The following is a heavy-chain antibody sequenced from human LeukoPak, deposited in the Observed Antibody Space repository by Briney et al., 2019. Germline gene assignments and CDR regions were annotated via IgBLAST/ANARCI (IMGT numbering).Heavy chain of an antibody. CDR2: ISTDGSTT. J-gene: IGHJ5*02. D-gene: IGHD4-11*01. CDR3: AKDNSPGWFGP. V-gene: IGHV3-74*01. Sequence: QPGGPLRLSCAASGFTFSNYWMHWVRQGPEKGLALVARISTDGSTTSYADSVKGRFTISRDNAKNTVYLQMNSLRAEDTAVYYCAKDNSPGWFGPWGQGTLVTVSS. CDR1: GFTFSNYW.